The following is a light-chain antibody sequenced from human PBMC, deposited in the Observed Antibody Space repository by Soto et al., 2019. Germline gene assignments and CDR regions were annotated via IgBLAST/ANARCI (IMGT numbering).Light chain of an antibody. CDR1: QDINKY. V-gene: IGKV1-33*01. CDR2: DAS. Sequence: DIQMTQSPSSLSASVGDRVTITCQASQDINKYLNWYQVKPGKAPKLLIYDASNLETGVPSRFSGSGSGTDFTLTISRLYPEDFAAYFCEQYDDLPYTFGQGTKLETK. CDR3: EQYDDLPYT. J-gene: IGKJ2*01.